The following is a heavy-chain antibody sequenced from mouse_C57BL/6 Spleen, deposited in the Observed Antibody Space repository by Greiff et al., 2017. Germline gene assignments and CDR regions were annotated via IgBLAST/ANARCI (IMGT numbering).Heavy chain of an antibody. J-gene: IGHJ3*01. CDR3: ARREYSNYVSWFAY. Sequence: VQLQQSGPELVKPGASVKMSCKASGYTFTDYNMHWVKQRHGKSLEWIGYINPNNGGTSYNQKFKGKATLTVNKSSSTAYMELRSLTSEDSAVYYCARREYSNYVSWFAYWGQGTLVTVSA. CDR1: GYTFTDYN. V-gene: IGHV1-22*01. CDR2: INPNNGGT. D-gene: IGHD2-5*01.